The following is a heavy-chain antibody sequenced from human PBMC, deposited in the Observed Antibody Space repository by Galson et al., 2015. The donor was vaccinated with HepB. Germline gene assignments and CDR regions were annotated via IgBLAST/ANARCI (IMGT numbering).Heavy chain of an antibody. Sequence: SVKVSCKASGYTFTSYDINWVRQATGQGPEWMGWVNPNSGNTGYAQKFRGRVTMTRGTAMSTAYMELSSLRPEDTAVYYCARSHPYYSGSSGFNGLDIWGQGTVVTVSS. CDR1: GYTFTSYD. CDR2: VNPNSGNT. J-gene: IGHJ3*02. V-gene: IGHV1-8*01. D-gene: IGHD3-22*01. CDR3: ARSHPYYSGSSGFNGLDI.